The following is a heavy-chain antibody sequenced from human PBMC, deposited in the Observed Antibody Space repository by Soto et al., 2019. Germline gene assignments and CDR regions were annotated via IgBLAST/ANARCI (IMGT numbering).Heavy chain of an antibody. V-gene: IGHV3-30-3*01. CDR2: MAYDGNRE. CDR1: GFTFSMYV. CDR3: ARVGGSFYGSWDS. J-gene: IGHJ4*02. Sequence: QVQLVESGGGVVQPGRSLRLSCAASGFTFSMYVMHWVRQAPGKGLEWVAVMAYDGNREYYGDSVKGRFFVSRDNSKNTLYLQMHSLRPEDTAVYYCARVGGSFYGSWDSWGQGALVTASS. D-gene: IGHD1-26*01.